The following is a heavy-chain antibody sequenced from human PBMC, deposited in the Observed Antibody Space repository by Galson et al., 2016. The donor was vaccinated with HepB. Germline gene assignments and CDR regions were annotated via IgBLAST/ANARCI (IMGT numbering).Heavy chain of an antibody. CDR1: GFTFSDYN. J-gene: IGHJ4*02. Sequence: SLRLSCAASGFTFSDYNMHWVRQAPGKGLEWVAVVSYEGTNKYYADSVRGRFTISRDNSKNTLYLQMTSLGAEDTAVYYCAKKGHSTAGYYYFDSWGRGILVTVSS. CDR3: AKKGHSTAGYYYFDS. CDR2: VSYEGTNK. V-gene: IGHV3-30-3*01. D-gene: IGHD2-8*01.